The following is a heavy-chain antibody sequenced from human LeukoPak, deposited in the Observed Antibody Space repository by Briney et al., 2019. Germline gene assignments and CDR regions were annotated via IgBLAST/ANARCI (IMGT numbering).Heavy chain of an antibody. CDR1: GFTVSSNY. CDR2: IYSGGST. V-gene: IGHV3-66*01. CDR3: ARDSHYYESTDAFDI. Sequence: GGSLRLSCAASGFTVSSNYMSWVRQAPGKGLEWVSVIYSGGSTYYADSVKGRFTISRDNSKNTLYLQMNSLRAEDTAVYYCARDSHYYESTDAFDIWGQGTMVTVSS. D-gene: IGHD3-22*01. J-gene: IGHJ3*02.